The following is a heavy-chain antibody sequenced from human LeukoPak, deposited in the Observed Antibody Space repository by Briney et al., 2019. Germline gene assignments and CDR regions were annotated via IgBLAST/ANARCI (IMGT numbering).Heavy chain of an antibody. Sequence: GRSLRLSCAASGFTFSSYGMHWVRQAPGKGLEWVAVIWYGGINKYYADSVKGRFTISRDNSKNTLYLQMNSLRAEDTAVYYCARGGALSSSWCRYFDYWGQGTLVSVST. D-gene: IGHD6-13*01. CDR3: ARGGALSSSWCRYFDY. V-gene: IGHV3-33*01. CDR2: IWYGGINK. CDR1: GFTFSSYG. J-gene: IGHJ4*02.